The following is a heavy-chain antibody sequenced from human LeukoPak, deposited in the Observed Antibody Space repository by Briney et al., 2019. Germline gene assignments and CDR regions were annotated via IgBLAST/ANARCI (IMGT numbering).Heavy chain of an antibody. Sequence: PSETLSLTCTVSGGSISSGDYYWSWIRQPPGKGLEWIGYIYYSGSTYYNPSLKSRVTISVDTSKNQFSLKLSSVTAADTAVYYCARGIVVPAAMGFDPWGQGTLVTVSS. D-gene: IGHD2-2*01. CDR1: GGSISSGDYY. V-gene: IGHV4-30-4*08. CDR3: ARGIVVPAAMGFDP. J-gene: IGHJ5*02. CDR2: IYYSGST.